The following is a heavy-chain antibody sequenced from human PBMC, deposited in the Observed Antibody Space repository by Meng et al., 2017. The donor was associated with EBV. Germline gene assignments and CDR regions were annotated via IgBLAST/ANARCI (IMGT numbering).Heavy chain of an antibody. J-gene: IGHJ4*02. V-gene: IGHV2-5*02. CDR2: IYWDDDK. Sequence: LKQCGPALVNPHTPLTPTSTFSGFSLSTRGVGVGWIRQPPGKALEWLALIYWDDDKRYSPSLKSRLTITKDTSKNQVVLTMTNMDPVDAATYYCAHIIAARPFDYWGQGTLVTVSS. CDR1: GFSLSTRGVG. CDR3: AHIIAARPFDY. D-gene: IGHD6-6*01.